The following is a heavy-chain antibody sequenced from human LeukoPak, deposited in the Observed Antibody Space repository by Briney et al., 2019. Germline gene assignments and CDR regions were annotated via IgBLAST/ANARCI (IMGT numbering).Heavy chain of an antibody. D-gene: IGHD2-2*01. CDR3: AKLGCTGTICYANY. V-gene: IGHV3-23*01. J-gene: IGHJ4*02. CDR1: GFPFSXXX. Sequence: GGSLRLSCXASGFPFSXXXXXXXXQTPXXXXXXXXVISGGGDSADYAXSMXGRXXISRDNSKNTLYLQMYSLRAEDTALYYCAKLGCTGTICYANYWGQGTLVTVSS. CDR2: ISGGGDSA.